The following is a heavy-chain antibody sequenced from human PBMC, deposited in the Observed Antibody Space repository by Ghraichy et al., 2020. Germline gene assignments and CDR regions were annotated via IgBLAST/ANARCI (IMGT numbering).Heavy chain of an antibody. CDR1: GFTFSSYS. J-gene: IGHJ4*02. Sequence: LSLTCAASGFTFSSYSMNWVRQAPGKGLEWVSYISSSSSTIYYADSVKGRFTISRDNAKNSLYLQMNSLRDEDTAVYYCARGKGWLQSEGFDYWGQGTLVTFSS. V-gene: IGHV3-48*02. D-gene: IGHD5-24*01. CDR3: ARGKGWLQSEGFDY. CDR2: ISSSSSTI.